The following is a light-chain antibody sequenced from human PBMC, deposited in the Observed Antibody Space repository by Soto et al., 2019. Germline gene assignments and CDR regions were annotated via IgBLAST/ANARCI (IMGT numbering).Light chain of an antibody. Sequence: EIVLTQSPGTLSLSPGERATLSCRASQSVSDMYLAWYQHKPGQAPRLLIYASNRATGIPDRFSGSGSGTDFTLTINRLEPEDLAVYYCQHYGTSALFGPGTKVLIK. CDR3: QHYGTSAL. CDR1: QSVSDMY. V-gene: IGKV3-20*01. CDR2: AS. J-gene: IGKJ3*01.